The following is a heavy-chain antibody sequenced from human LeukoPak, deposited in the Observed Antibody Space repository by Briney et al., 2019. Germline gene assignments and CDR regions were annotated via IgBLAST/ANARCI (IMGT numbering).Heavy chain of an antibody. D-gene: IGHD3-10*01. CDR2: IKQDRSEK. CDR1: GFTFTNYW. V-gene: IGHV3-7*01. J-gene: IGHJ4*02. Sequence: PGGSLRLSCAASGFTFTNYWMSWVRQAPGKGLELVANIKQDRSEKYYVDSVKGRFTISRDNAKNTLYLQMNSLRAEDTAVYYCARAGPGTSEFDYWGQGTLVTVSS. CDR3: ARAGPGTSEFDY.